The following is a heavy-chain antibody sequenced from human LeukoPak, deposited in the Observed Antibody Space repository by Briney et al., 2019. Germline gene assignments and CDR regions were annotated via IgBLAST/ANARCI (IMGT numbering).Heavy chain of an antibody. CDR3: ARDSSWLGPDFFEY. Sequence: TPSETLSLTCAVYGGSFSGYYWSWIRQPPGKGLEWIGEINHSGSTNYNPSLKSRVTISVDTSKNQFSLKLSSVTAADTAVYYCARDSSWLGPDFFEYWGQGILVTVSS. CDR2: INHSGST. J-gene: IGHJ4*02. V-gene: IGHV4-34*01. D-gene: IGHD3-10*01. CDR1: GGSFSGYY.